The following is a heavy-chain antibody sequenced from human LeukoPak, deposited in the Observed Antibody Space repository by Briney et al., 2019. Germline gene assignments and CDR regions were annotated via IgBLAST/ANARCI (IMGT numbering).Heavy chain of an antibody. CDR2: IIPIFGTA. J-gene: IGHJ5*02. CDR3: ATDFWSGQYNWFNP. V-gene: IGHV1-69*05. D-gene: IGHD3-3*01. Sequence: SVKVSCKASGGTFSSYAISWVRQAPGQGLEWMGGIIPIFGTANYAQKFQGRVTITTDESTSTAYMELSSLRSEDTAVYYCATDFWSGQYNWFNPWGQGTLVTVSS. CDR1: GGTFSSYA.